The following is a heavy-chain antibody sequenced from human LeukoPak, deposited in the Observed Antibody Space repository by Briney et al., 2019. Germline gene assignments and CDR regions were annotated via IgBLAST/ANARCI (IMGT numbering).Heavy chain of an antibody. CDR2: ISYSGST. J-gene: IGHJ4*02. V-gene: IGHV4-39*02. Sequence: SETLSLTCTVSGGSISSTNNYWAWIRQPPGKGLEWIGSISYSGSTSYNLSLKRRVTMSIDTSKNHFSLNLRSVTAADTAVYYCARRSYNSPFRYWGQGTPVTVSS. D-gene: IGHD5-24*01. CDR3: ARRSYNSPFRY. CDR1: GGSISSTNNY.